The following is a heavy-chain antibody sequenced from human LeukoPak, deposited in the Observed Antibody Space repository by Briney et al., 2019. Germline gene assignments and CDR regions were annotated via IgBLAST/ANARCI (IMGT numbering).Heavy chain of an antibody. CDR3: ARRSIYNVLTGYFDF. V-gene: IGHV3-64*01. Sequence: GGSLRLSCAASGFTFSSYAMHWVCQAPGKGLEYVSAISSNGVSTYYANSVKGRFTISRDNSKNTLYLRMGSLRAEDMAVYYCARRSIYNVLTGYFDFWGQGTLVTVSS. CDR2: ISSNGVST. CDR1: GFTFSSYA. J-gene: IGHJ4*02. D-gene: IGHD3-9*01.